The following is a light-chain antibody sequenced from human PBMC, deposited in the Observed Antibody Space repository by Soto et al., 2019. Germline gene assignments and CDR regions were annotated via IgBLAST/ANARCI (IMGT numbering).Light chain of an antibody. J-gene: IGKJ1*01. Sequence: EIVMTQSPATLSVSLGERATLSCRASQSVSSNLAWYQQKPGQAPRLLIYGASTRATDVPARFSGSESGTEFTFTISSLQSEDFAFYYCQQNKNWPWTFGLGTKVEIK. V-gene: IGKV3-15*01. CDR3: QQNKNWPWT. CDR1: QSVSSN. CDR2: GAS.